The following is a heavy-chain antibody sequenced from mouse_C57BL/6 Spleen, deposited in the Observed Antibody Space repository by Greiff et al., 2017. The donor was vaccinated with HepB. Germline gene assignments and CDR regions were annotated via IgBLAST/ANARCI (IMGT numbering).Heavy chain of an antibody. D-gene: IGHD2-4*01. CDR2: IYPGDGDT. CDR3: AIYYDYDRGYYFDY. V-gene: IGHV1-82*01. CDR1: GYAFSSSW. J-gene: IGHJ2*01. Sequence: QVQLKESGPELVKPGASVKISCKASGYAFSSSWMNWVKQRPGKGLEWIGRIYPGDGDTNYIGKFKGKATLTADKSSSTAYMQLSSLTSEDSAVYFCAIYYDYDRGYYFDYWGQGTTLTVSS.